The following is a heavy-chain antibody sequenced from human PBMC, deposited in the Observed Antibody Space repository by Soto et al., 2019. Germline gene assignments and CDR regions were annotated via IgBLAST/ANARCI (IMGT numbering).Heavy chain of an antibody. Sequence: ASVKVFCKASGYTFTIYDINCVRQATGQLLLWMGWMNPNTGNTGYAQKFQGRVTMTRNTSISTAYMELSSLRSEDTAVYYCARGYYDFWSGYYYYYGMDVWGQGTTVTVSS. CDR1: GYTFTIYD. V-gene: IGHV1-8*01. J-gene: IGHJ6*02. CDR3: ARGYYDFWSGYYYYYGMDV. D-gene: IGHD3-3*01. CDR2: MNPNTGNT.